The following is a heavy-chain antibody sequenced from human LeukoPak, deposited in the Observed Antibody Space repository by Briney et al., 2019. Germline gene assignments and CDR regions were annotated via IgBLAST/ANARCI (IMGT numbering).Heavy chain of an antibody. D-gene: IGHD2-2*01. V-gene: IGHV1-18*01. CDR1: SYTFTSYG. CDR3: ARDRIVVVPAALYYYYGMDV. Sequence: ASVKVSCKASSYTFTSYGISWVRQAPGQGLEWLGWISAYNGNTNYAQKLQGRVTMTTDTPTSTAYMELRSLRSDDTAVYYCARDRIVVVPAALYYYYGMDVWGQGTTLTVSS. J-gene: IGHJ6*02. CDR2: ISAYNGNT.